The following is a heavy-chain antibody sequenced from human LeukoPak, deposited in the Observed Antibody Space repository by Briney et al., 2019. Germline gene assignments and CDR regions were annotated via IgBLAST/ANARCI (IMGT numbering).Heavy chain of an antibody. CDR2: IYSAGDT. CDR3: ARDHANYYDSSGYMYYFDY. V-gene: IGHV3-53*05. D-gene: IGHD3-22*01. J-gene: IGHJ4*02. CDR1: GFTVSGTY. Sequence: PGGSLRLSCAASGFTVSGTYMSWVRQAPGKGLEWVSVIYSAGDTFSADSVKGRFTISRDNSKNTLYLQMNSLRAEDTAVYYCARDHANYYDSSGYMYYFDYWGQGTLVTVSS.